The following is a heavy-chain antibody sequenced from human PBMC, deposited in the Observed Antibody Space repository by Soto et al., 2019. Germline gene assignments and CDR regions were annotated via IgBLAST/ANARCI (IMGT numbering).Heavy chain of an antibody. CDR2: ISSSSSTI. CDR1: GFTFSSYS. CDR3: ARDRRADSPSRYYYGMDV. Sequence: PGGSLRLSCAASGFTFSSYSMNWVRQAPGKGLEWVSYISSSSSTIYYADSVKGRFTISRDNAKNSLYLQMNSLRDEDTAVYYCARDRRADSPSRYYYGMDVWGQGTTVTVSS. J-gene: IGHJ6*02. V-gene: IGHV3-48*02.